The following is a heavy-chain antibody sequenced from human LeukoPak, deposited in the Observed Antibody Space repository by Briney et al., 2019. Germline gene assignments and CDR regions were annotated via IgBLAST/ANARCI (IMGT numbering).Heavy chain of an antibody. CDR1: GFTFSSYA. V-gene: IGHV3-23*01. CDR2: ISGSGGST. Sequence: GGSLRLSCAASGFTFSSYAMGWVRQAPGKGMEWVSAISGSGGSTYYADSVKGRFTISRDNSKNTLYLQMNSLRAEDTAVYYCAQPNLHIVVVTAPYYSDYWGQGTLVTVSS. D-gene: IGHD2-21*02. CDR3: AQPNLHIVVVTAPYYSDY. J-gene: IGHJ4*02.